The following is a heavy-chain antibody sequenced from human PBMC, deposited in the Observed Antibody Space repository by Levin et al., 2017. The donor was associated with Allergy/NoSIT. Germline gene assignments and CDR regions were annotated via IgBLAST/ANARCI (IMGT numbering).Heavy chain of an antibody. J-gene: IGHJ4*02. V-gene: IGHV3-33*01. CDR3: ARGRWSSSRWSGLDY. Sequence: PGGSLRLSCAASGFTFSSFGMHWVRQAPGKGLEWVAVIWYDGNNKYYADSVKGRFTISRDNSKNTLYLQMNSLRAEDTAVYYCARGRWSSSRWSGLDYWGQGTLVTVSS. D-gene: IGHD6-13*01. CDR1: GFTFSSFG. CDR2: IWYDGNNK.